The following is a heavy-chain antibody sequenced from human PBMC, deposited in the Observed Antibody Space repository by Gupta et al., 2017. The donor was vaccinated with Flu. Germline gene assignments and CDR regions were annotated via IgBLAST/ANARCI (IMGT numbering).Heavy chain of an antibody. CDR3: AKDGAIMVRGHPNWFDP. V-gene: IGHV3-33*06. CDR2: IGDDGSNE. J-gene: IGHJ5*02. CDR1: GFTFRTFG. Sequence: QVQMVESGGGVVQPGRSLRLSCVASGFTFRTFGMHWVRQAPGKGLEWVAVIGDDGSNENYADAGKGRFTIYRDNSKSTLYLQMNSLRVEDTAVYYCAKDGAIMVRGHPNWFDPWGQVTLVTVSS. D-gene: IGHD3-10*01.